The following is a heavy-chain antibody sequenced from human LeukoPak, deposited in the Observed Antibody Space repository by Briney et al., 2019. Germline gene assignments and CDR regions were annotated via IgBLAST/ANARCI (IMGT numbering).Heavy chain of an antibody. Sequence: GGSLRLSCAASGFTFSSYSMNWVRQAPGKGLEWVSAISGSGGSTYYADSVKGRFTISRDNSKNTLYLQMNSLRAEDTAVYYCAKGLAAAGRGYFDYWGQGTLVTVSS. J-gene: IGHJ4*02. CDR3: AKGLAAAGRGYFDY. D-gene: IGHD6-13*01. V-gene: IGHV3-23*01. CDR2: ISGSGGST. CDR1: GFTFSSYS.